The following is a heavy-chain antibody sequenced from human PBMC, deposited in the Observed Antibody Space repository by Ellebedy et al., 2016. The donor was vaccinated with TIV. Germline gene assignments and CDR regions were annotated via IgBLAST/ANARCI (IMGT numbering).Heavy chain of an antibody. CDR1: GGSISSSSYY. CDR2: IYHSGST. V-gene: IGHV4-39*01. Sequence: SETLSLXXTVSGGSISSSSYYWGWIRQPPGKGLEWIGSIYHSGSTYYNPSLKSRVTISVDTSKNQFSLKLSSVTAADTAVYYCARHSTTSYGMDVWGQGTTVTVSS. J-gene: IGHJ6*02. D-gene: IGHD2/OR15-2a*01. CDR3: ARHSTTSYGMDV.